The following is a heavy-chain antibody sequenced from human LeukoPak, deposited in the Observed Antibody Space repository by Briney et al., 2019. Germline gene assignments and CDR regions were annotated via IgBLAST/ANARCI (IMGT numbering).Heavy chain of an antibody. CDR1: GYTFIAYY. J-gene: IGHJ5*02. D-gene: IGHD3-10*01. Sequence: ASVKVSRKASGYTFIAYYLHWVRQAPGQGLEWVGWINPNNGGTNYAQKFQGRVTMTRDTSISTAYMELSRLRSDDTAVYYCARGRIGSGSLNWFDPWGQGTLVTVSS. CDR3: ARGRIGSGSLNWFDP. V-gene: IGHV1-2*02. CDR2: INPNNGGT.